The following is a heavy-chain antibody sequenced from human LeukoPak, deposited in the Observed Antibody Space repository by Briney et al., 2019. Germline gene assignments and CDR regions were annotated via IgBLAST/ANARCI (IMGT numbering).Heavy chain of an antibody. J-gene: IGHJ4*02. D-gene: IGHD6-13*01. CDR1: GFTFSSYG. CDR3: AKDEEYSSSWTHLDY. CDR2: ISYDGSNK. V-gene: IGHV3-30*18. Sequence: GRSLRLSCAASGFTFSSYGMHWVRQAPGKGLEWVAIISYDGSNKYYVDSVKGRFTISGDNSKNTLYLQMNSLRAEDTAVYYCAKDEEYSSSWTHLDYWGQGTLVTVSS.